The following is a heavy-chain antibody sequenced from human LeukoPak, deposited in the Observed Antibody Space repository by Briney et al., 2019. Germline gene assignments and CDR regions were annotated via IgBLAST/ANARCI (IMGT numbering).Heavy chain of an antibody. CDR1: GYALTSYY. J-gene: IGHJ4*02. V-gene: IGHV1-46*01. Sequence: ASVKVSCKASGYALTSYYMHWVRQGPGQGLERMGIINPSGGSTSYAQKFQGRVTMTRDTSTSTVYMGLSSLRSEDTAVYYCARGFGYGDYVRPWSFDYWGQGTLVTVSS. CDR3: ARGFGYGDYVRPWSFDY. D-gene: IGHD4-17*01. CDR2: INPSGGST.